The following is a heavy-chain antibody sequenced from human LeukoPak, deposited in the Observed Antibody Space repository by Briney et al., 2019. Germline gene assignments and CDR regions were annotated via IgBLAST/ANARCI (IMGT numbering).Heavy chain of an antibody. V-gene: IGHV1-2*02. D-gene: IGHD4-17*01. CDR3: ARAGYGDYFGVAHDY. CDR1: GYTFTGYY. J-gene: IGHJ4*02. Sequence: GASVKVSCKASGYTFTGYYMHWVRQAPGQGLEWMGWINPNSGGTNYAQKFQGRVTMTRDTSISTAYMELSRLRSDDTAVYYCARAGYGDYFGVAHDYWGQGTLVTASS. CDR2: INPNSGGT.